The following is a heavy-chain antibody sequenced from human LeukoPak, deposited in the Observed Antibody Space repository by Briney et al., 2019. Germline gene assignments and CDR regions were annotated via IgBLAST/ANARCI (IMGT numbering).Heavy chain of an antibody. CDR1: GNTFTSYW. CDR2: IYPGDSDT. Sequence: GESLKISCKVSGNTFTSYWIGWVRQMPGKGLEWIGIIYPGDSDTRYNPSFQGQVTISADKSISTAYLQWSSLKASDTAMYYCARQLRYLDWSLYGYFDSWGQGTQVTVSS. D-gene: IGHD3-9*01. J-gene: IGHJ4*02. CDR3: ARQLRYLDWSLYGYFDS. V-gene: IGHV5-51*01.